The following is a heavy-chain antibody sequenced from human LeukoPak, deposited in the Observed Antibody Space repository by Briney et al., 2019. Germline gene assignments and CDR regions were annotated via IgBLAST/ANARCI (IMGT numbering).Heavy chain of an antibody. V-gene: IGHV3-53*01. CDR3: AREVTGGNPFDY. Sequence: GGSLRLSCAASGFTVSSNYMSWVSQAPGKGLEWVSVIYNNGNTYYADSVKGRFTISRDNSKNTLYLQMNSLRAEDTAVYYCAREVTGGNPFDYWGQGTLVTVSS. J-gene: IGHJ4*02. D-gene: IGHD4-23*01. CDR1: GFTVSSNY. CDR2: IYNNGNT.